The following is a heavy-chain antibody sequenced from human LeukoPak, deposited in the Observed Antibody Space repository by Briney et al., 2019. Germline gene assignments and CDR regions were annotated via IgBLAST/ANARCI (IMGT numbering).Heavy chain of an antibody. CDR1: GFTFGDYA. V-gene: IGHV3-21*01. J-gene: IGHJ4*02. Sequence: GGSLRLSCTASGFTFGDYAMAWVRQAPGKGLEWVSDISSSATYIHYADAVKGRFTISRDNAENSLYLQMNSLRVEDTAVYYCAREGFGSSGYYIDFWGQGTLVTVSS. CDR2: ISSSATYI. D-gene: IGHD3-22*01. CDR3: AREGFGSSGYYIDF.